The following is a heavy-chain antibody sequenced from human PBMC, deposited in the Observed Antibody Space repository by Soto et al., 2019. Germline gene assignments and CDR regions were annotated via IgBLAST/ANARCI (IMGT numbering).Heavy chain of an antibody. Sequence: HPGGSLRLSCAASGFTFSSYAMSWVRQAPGKGLEWVSAISGSGGSTYYAVSVKGRFTISRDNSKNTLYLQMNSLRAEDTAVYYCAKGELERRYYYGMDVWGQGTTVTVSS. CDR3: AKGELERRYYYGMDV. CDR1: GFTFSSYA. D-gene: IGHD1-1*01. V-gene: IGHV3-23*01. J-gene: IGHJ6*02. CDR2: ISGSGGST.